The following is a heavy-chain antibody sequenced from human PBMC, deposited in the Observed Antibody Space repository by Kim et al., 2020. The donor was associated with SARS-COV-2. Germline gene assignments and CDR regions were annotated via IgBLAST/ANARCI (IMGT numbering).Heavy chain of an antibody. J-gene: IGHJ4*02. Sequence: SETLSLTCIVYGESFSDYYWSWIRQPPGKGLEWIGDINHNGDTNHGPSLKSRVSMSVDKSKNQVSLNLTSVTAADTAVYYCAKLGGRRSYWGQGTLFTVSS. V-gene: IGHV4-34*01. CDR1: GESFSDYY. CDR2: INHNGDT. D-gene: IGHD7-27*01. CDR3: AKLGGRRSY.